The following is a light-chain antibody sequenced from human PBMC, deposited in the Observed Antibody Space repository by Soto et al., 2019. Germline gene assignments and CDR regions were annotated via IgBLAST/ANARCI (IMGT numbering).Light chain of an antibody. V-gene: IGKV1-39*01. CDR2: TTS. Sequence: DIQMTQSPSSLSASVGDRVTIICRASRSISSYLNWYQQKPGKAPNLLISTTSTLQSGVPSRFIGGGSGTDFTLPISSPHLENCETYYFQKIYRPPTFGQGTKVK. CDR1: RSISSY. J-gene: IGKJ1*01. CDR3: QKIYRPPT.